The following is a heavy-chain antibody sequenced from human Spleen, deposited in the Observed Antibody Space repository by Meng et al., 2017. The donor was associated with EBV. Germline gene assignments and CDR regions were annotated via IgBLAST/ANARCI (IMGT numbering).Heavy chain of an antibody. CDR1: GDSVSSNSVV. V-gene: IGHV6-1*01. Sequence: QAHLNQSDPGLVKVSQTLSLTCDIFGDSVSSNSVVWTWIRQSPWRGLEWLGRTYYRSEWYHDYAGSVKSRITINPDTSKNQFSLQLDSVTPEDTAVYYCATSGWSDYYDSWGQGTLVTVSS. CDR3: ATSGWSDYYDS. D-gene: IGHD6-19*01. J-gene: IGHJ4*02. CDR2: TYYRSEWYH.